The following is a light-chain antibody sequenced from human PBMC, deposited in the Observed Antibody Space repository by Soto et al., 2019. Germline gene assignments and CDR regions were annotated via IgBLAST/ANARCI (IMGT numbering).Light chain of an antibody. CDR2: AAS. J-gene: IGKJ2*01. Sequence: DIQMTQSPSSLSASVGDRDTITCRASQGISNYLAWYQQKPGKVPRLLIYAASTLQSGVPSRFSGSGSGTDFTLTISSLQPEDVGTYYCQKYNSASYTFGQGTKLEIK. CDR3: QKYNSASYT. CDR1: QGISNY. V-gene: IGKV1-27*01.